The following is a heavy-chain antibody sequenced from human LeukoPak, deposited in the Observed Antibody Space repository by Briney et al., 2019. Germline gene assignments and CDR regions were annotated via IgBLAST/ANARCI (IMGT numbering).Heavy chain of an antibody. CDR3: ARDLEYYYGSGGMDV. J-gene: IGHJ6*02. CDR1: GDSISSDSYF. V-gene: IGHV4-39*07. D-gene: IGHD3-10*01. Sequence: SETLSHTCTVSGDSISSDSYFWGWIRQPPGKGLEWIGSIYYSGSTYYNPSLKSRVTISIDTSKNHFSLRLSSVTAADTAVYYCARDLEYYYGSGGMDVWGQGTTVTVSS. CDR2: IYYSGST.